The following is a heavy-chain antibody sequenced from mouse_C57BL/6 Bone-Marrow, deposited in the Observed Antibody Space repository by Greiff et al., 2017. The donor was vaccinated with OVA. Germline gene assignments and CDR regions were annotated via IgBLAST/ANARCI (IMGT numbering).Heavy chain of an antibody. V-gene: IGHV1-64*01. CDR2: IHPNSGST. D-gene: IGHD2-4*01. CDR1: GYTFTSYW. CDR3: ARSEGYYDYFAY. Sequence: VKLQQPGAELVKPGASVKLSCKASGYTFTSYWMHWVKQRPGQGLEWIGMIHPNSGSTNYNEKFKSKATLTVDKSSSTAYMQLSSLPSEDSAVYYCARSEGYYDYFAYWGQGTLVTVSA. J-gene: IGHJ3*01.